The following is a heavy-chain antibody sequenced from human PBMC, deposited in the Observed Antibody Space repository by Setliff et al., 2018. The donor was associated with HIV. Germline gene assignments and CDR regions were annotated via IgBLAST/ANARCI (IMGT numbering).Heavy chain of an antibody. D-gene: IGHD6-6*01. CDR1: GYIFSTSG. CDR3: ARDAPGNTEAAPDY. CDR2: INIKNCNT. V-gene: IGHV1-18*01. J-gene: IGHJ4*02. Sequence: ASVKVSCKASGYIFSTSGISWVRQAPGQGLEWMGWINIKNCNTNYEQKLQGRVTMTTDTSTSTAYMELRSLRSDDTAVYYCARDAPGNTEAAPDYWGQGTLVTVSS.